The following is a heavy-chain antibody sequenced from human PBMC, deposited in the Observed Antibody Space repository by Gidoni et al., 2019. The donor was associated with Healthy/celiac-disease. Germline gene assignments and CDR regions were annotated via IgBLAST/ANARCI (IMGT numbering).Heavy chain of an antibody. CDR2: IYYSGST. Sequence: VQLQESGPGLVKPSETLSLTCTVSGGSISSYYWSWIRQPPGKGLEWIGYIYYSGSTNYNPSLKSRVTISVDTSKNQFSLKLSSVTAADTAVYYCARETAVAGRFDYWGQGTLVTVSS. CDR1: GGSISSYY. J-gene: IGHJ4*02. CDR3: ARETAVAGRFDY. V-gene: IGHV4-59*01. D-gene: IGHD6-19*01.